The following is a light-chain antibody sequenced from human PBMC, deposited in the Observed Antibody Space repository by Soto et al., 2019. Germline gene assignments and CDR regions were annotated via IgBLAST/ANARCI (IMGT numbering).Light chain of an antibody. J-gene: IGLJ1*01. CDR3: SSSRSSSTYV. Sequence: QSALTQPASVSGSPGQSITISCTGTSSDVGSYNYVSWHQQHPGQAPKLMIYEVTNRASGIPDRFSASKSGNTASLTISGLQAGDEADYYCSSSRSSSTYVFGTGTKLTVL. CDR1: SSDVGSYNY. CDR2: EVT. V-gene: IGLV2-14*01.